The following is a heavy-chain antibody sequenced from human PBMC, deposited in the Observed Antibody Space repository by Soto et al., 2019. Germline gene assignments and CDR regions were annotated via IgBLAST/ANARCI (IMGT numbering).Heavy chain of an antibody. CDR1: GGTFSKYS. D-gene: IGHD3-10*01. CDR2: IIPYLSVT. J-gene: IGHJ4*02. Sequence: QVPLVQSGAEVKKPGSSVKVSCTASGGTFSKYSISWIRQASGQGLEWMGRIIPYLSVTNYAQKFKGRVTISADKSTGTAYMELNNLRSEDTAVYFCASGSAPYVDYCGLGTLITVSS. V-gene: IGHV1-69*02. CDR3: ASGSAPYVDY.